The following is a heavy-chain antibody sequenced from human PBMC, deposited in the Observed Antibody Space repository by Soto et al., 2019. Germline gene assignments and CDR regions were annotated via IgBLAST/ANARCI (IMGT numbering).Heavy chain of an antibody. CDR1: GYTFTSYG. Sequence: ASVKVSCKASGYTFTSYGINWVRQAPGQGLEWMGWISAYNGNTNYVQKLQGRVTMTTDTSTSTAYMELRSLRSDDTAVYYCARVWIFGVVRNWFDPWGQGTLVTVSS. J-gene: IGHJ5*02. CDR2: ISAYNGNT. D-gene: IGHD3-3*01. CDR3: ARVWIFGVVRNWFDP. V-gene: IGHV1-18*01.